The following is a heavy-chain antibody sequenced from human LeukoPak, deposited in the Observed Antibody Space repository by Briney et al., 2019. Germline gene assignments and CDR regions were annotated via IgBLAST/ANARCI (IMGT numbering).Heavy chain of an antibody. V-gene: IGHV3-30-3*01. D-gene: IGHD5-18*01. CDR1: GFTFSSYW. CDR3: ARDRDTMSPYYFDY. CDR2: ISYDGSNK. J-gene: IGHJ4*02. Sequence: PGGSLRLSCAASGFTFSSYWMSWVRQAPGKGLEGVAIISYDGSNKYYADSVKGRFTISRDNSKNTLYLQMNSLRAEDTAVYYCARDRDTMSPYYFDYWGQGTLVTVSS.